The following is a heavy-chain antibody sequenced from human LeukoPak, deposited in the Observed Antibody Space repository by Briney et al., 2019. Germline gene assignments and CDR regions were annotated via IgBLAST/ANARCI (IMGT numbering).Heavy chain of an antibody. D-gene: IGHD3-22*01. Sequence: PGRSLRLSCAASGFTFSSYAMHWVRQAPGKGLEWVAVISYDGSNKYYADSVKGRFTISRDNSKNTLYLQMNSLRAEDTAVYYCARVSSTYYYDSSGSIPPSPYGMDVWGQGTTVTVSS. CDR2: ISYDGSNK. J-gene: IGHJ6*02. CDR3: ARVSSTYYYDSSGSIPPSPYGMDV. CDR1: GFTFSSYA. V-gene: IGHV3-30-3*01.